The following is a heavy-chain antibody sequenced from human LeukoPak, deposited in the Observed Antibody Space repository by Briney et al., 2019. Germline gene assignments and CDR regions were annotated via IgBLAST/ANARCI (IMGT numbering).Heavy chain of an antibody. J-gene: IGHJ4*02. D-gene: IGHD1-26*01. CDR1: GFIFSSNG. Sequence: QSGGSLRLSCAASGFIFSSNGMHWVRQTPGKGLDWVAFTRYDESKTFYGDSVRGRFTISRDNSKNTLYLQTNSLTTDDSAVYYCAKARYSGSPALDFWGQGTLVTVSS. V-gene: IGHV3-30*02. CDR2: TRYDESKT. CDR3: AKARYSGSPALDF.